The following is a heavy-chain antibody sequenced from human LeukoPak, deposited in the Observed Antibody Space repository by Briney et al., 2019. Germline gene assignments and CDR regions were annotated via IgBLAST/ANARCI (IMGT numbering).Heavy chain of an antibody. D-gene: IGHD3-3*01. CDR1: GFTFSSYR. CDR3: ARDEFSYYDFWSGYYTPYYYYGMDV. V-gene: IGHV3-74*01. CDR2: INRDGSST. J-gene: IGHJ6*02. Sequence: GGSLRLSCAASGFTFSSYRMHWVRQAPGKGLVWVSRINRDGSSTSYADSVKGRFTISRDNAKNTLYLQMNSLRAEDTAVYYCARDEFSYYDFWSGYYTPYYYYGMDVWGQGTTVTVSS.